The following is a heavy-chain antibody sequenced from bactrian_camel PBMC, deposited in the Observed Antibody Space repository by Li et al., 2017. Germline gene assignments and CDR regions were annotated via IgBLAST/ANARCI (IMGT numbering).Heavy chain of an antibody. CDR1: GITSGASS. V-gene: IGHV3S55*01. CDR3: AARPYYCSGGHWTTDAYKW. Sequence: HVQLVESGGGSVQAGGSLRLSCVASGITSGASSLAWFRQAQGKAREGVAGIGTNGVAAAADSVKGRFTITQDNAKITLYLQMNSLKPEDTAMYYCAARPYYCSGGHWTTDAYKWWGQGTQVTVS. J-gene: IGHJ4*01. D-gene: IGHD2*01. CDR2: IGTNGVA.